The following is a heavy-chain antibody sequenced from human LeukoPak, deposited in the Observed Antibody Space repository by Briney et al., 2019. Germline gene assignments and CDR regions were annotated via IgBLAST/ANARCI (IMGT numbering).Heavy chain of an antibody. V-gene: IGHV1-2*06. CDR1: GYSFIDYY. Sequence: ASVKVSCKAAGYSFIDYYMHWVRQAPGQGLEWMGRINPNSGDTNYAQKFQGRVTMTRDTSISTAYMELSGLRSDDTAVYYCARDLPDCSGGSCSYFYYYMDVWGKGTTVTVPS. CDR3: ARDLPDCSGGSCSYFYYYMDV. J-gene: IGHJ6*03. CDR2: INPNSGDT. D-gene: IGHD2-15*01.